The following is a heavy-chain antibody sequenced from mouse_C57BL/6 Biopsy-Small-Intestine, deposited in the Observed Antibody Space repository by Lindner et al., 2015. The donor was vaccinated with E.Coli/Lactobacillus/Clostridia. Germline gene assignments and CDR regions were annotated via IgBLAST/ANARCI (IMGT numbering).Heavy chain of an antibody. J-gene: IGHJ4*01. CDR2: ISSGSSTI. V-gene: IGHV5-17*01. CDR1: GFTFSDYG. Sequence: VQLQESGGGLVKPGGSLKLSCAASGFTFSDYGIHWVRQAPEKGLEWVAYISSGSSTIYYADTVKGRFTISRDNAKNTLFLQMTSLRSEDTAMYYCARPYYYSMGYWGQGTSVTVSS. CDR3: ARPYYYSMGY.